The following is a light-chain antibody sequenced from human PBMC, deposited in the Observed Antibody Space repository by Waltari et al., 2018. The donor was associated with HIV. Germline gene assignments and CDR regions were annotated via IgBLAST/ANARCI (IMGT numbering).Light chain of an antibody. CDR1: ALTKGS. CDR3: YSTDSRDSHRGV. Sequence: SSELTQPPSVSVSPGQTATIACSGNALTKGSPYWYRQRSGHAPELVLYEDTKRTSVIPERFHGSRSGTTATLIINGAQAEDEGDYYCYSTDSRDSHRGVFGTGTAVYVL. V-gene: IGLV3-10*01. CDR2: EDT. J-gene: IGLJ1*01.